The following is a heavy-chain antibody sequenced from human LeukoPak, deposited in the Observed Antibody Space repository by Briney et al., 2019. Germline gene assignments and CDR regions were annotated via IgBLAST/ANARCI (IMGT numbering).Heavy chain of an antibody. CDR1: GGSISSSSFY. CDR2: IYYSGST. V-gene: IGHV4-39*01. J-gene: IGHJ4*02. Sequence: SETLSLTCTVSGGSISSSSFYWGWIRQPPGKGLEWIGSIYYSGSTYYNPSLKSRVTISVDTSKNQFSLKLSSVTAADTAVYYCARRGGRWGGVDYWGQGTLVTVSS. CDR3: ARRGGRWGGVDY. D-gene: IGHD2-15*01.